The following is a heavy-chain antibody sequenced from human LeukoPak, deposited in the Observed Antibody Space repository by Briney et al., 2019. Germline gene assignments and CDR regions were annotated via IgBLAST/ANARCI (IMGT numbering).Heavy chain of an antibody. CDR1: GFTVSSNY. CDR3: ARAYCGGGFCYSGFDF. Sequence: GGSLRLSCAASGFTVSSNYMSWVRQAPGKGLEWVSYISSSTSTIYYADSVKGRFTISRDNAKNSLYLQMNSLRDEDTAVYYCARAYCGGGFCYSGFDFWGQGSLVTVSS. CDR2: ISSSTSTI. V-gene: IGHV3-48*02. J-gene: IGHJ4*02. D-gene: IGHD2-15*01.